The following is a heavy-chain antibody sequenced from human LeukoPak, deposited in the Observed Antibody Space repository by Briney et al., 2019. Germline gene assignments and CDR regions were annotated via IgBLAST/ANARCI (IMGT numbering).Heavy chain of an antibody. CDR1: GGSISSSSYY. D-gene: IGHD1-26*01. V-gene: IGHV4-61*05. CDR2: MYYDGST. J-gene: IGHJ4*02. Sequence: SETLSLTCTVSGGSISSSSYYWGWIRQPPGKGLEWIGYMYYDGSTNYNPSLKSRVAISVDTSKNQFSLKLSSVTAADTAVYYCARGGASGRDFDYWGQGTLVTVSS. CDR3: ARGGASGRDFDY.